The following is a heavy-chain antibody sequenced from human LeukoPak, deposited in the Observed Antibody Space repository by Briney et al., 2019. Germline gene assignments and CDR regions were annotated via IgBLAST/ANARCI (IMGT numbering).Heavy chain of an antibody. CDR1: GGTFSSYA. D-gene: IGHD3-9*01. CDR2: IIPILGIA. CDR3: ARMGYDRDDILTGQGTYAFDI. Sequence: SVKVSCKSSGGTFSSYAISWVRPAPGQGPELMGRIIPILGIANSAQKFQGKVTITADKSTSTAYMELSSLRSEDTDVYYCARMGYDRDDILTGQGTYAFDIWGQGTMVTVSS. J-gene: IGHJ3*02. V-gene: IGHV1-69*10.